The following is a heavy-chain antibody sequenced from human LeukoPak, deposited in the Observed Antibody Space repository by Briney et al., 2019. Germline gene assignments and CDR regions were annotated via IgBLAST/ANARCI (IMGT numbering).Heavy chain of an antibody. Sequence: SETLSLTCAVYGGSFSGYYWSWIRQPPGKGLEWIGEINHSGSTNYNPSLKSRVTISVDTSKNQFSLKLSSVTAADTAVYYCARGRGSGYYFALNYFDYWGQGTLVTVSS. D-gene: IGHD3-22*01. CDR1: GGSFSGYY. CDR2: INHSGST. V-gene: IGHV4-34*01. J-gene: IGHJ4*02. CDR3: ARGRGSGYYFALNYFDY.